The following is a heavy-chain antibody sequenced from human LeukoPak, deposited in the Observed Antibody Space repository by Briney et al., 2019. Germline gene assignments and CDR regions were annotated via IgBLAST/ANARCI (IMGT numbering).Heavy chain of an antibody. CDR1: GGTFSSYA. CDR2: IIPILGIA. D-gene: IGHD3-10*01. CDR3: ARGGSYYGSGKDWFDP. J-gene: IGHJ5*02. Sequence: SVKVSCKASGGTFSSYAISWVRQAPGQGLEWMGRIIPILGIANYAQKFQGRVTITADKSTSTAYMELSSLRSEDTGVYYCARGGSYYGSGKDWFDPWGQGTLVTVSS. V-gene: IGHV1-69*04.